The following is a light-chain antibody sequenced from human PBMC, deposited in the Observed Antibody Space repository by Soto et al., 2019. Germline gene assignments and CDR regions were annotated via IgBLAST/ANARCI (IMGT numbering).Light chain of an antibody. Sequence: QSVLTQPPSVSAAPGQKVTISCSGSSSNIGGNSVSWYQQLPGTAPKLLIYDDNKRPSGIPDRFSGSKSGTSATLGITGFQTGDEADYYCGSWDSRMSAYVFGTWNKVTVL. CDR1: SSNIGGNS. V-gene: IGLV1-51*01. CDR2: DDN. J-gene: IGLJ1*01. CDR3: GSWDSRMSAYV.